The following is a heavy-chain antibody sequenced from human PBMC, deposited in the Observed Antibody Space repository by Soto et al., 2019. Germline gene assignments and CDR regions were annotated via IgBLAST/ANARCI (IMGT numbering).Heavy chain of an antibody. J-gene: IGHJ4*02. CDR3: ARSTSGDSSWFDY. Sequence: QVQLQQWGAGLLKPSETLSLTCAVYGGSFSGFYWSWIRQPPGKGLEWIGEINHSGSTNYNPSLKSRVTTSVDTSKNQFSLKLSSVTAADTAVYYCARSTSGDSSWFDYWGQGTLVTVSS. D-gene: IGHD6-13*01. CDR1: GGSFSGFY. CDR2: INHSGST. V-gene: IGHV4-34*01.